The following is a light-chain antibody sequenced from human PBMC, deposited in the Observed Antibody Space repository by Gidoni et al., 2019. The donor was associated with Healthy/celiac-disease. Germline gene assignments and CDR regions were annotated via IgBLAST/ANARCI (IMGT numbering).Light chain of an antibody. Sequence: DIVMTQSPLILLVTPGEPASISCRSSQSLLHINVYNYLDWYLQKPGHSPQLLVYLGSNRASGVPDRFSCSGSGTDFTLKISRVDAEDVGVYYCMQALQTPLTFGGGTKVEIK. CDR3: MQALQTPLT. J-gene: IGKJ4*01. CDR1: QSLLHINVYNY. CDR2: LGS. V-gene: IGKV2-28*01.